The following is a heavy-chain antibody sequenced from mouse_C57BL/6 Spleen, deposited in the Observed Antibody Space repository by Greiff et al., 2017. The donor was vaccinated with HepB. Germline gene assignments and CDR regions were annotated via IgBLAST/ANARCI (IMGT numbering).Heavy chain of an antibody. Sequence: QVHVKQSGPELVKPGASVKISCKASGYTFTDYYINWVKQRPGQGLEWIGWIFPGSGSTYYNEKFKGKATLTVDKSSSTAYMLLSSLTSEDSAVYFCARGGRDYGSGWYFDVWGTGTTVTVSS. CDR1: GYTFTDYY. J-gene: IGHJ1*03. CDR2: IFPGSGST. D-gene: IGHD1-1*01. V-gene: IGHV1-75*01. CDR3: ARGGRDYGSGWYFDV.